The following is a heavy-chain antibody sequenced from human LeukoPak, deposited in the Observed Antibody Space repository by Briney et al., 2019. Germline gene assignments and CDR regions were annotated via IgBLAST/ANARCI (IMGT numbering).Heavy chain of an antibody. V-gene: IGHV4-34*01. CDR3: ARQGRIAARHTGFDY. J-gene: IGHJ4*02. CDR1: GGSFSGYY. Sequence: SETLSLTCAVYGGSFSGYYWSWIRQPPGKGLEWIGSIYYSGSTYYNPSLKSRVTISVDTSKNQFSLKLSSVTAADTAVYYCARQGRIAARHTGFDYWGQGTLVTVSS. D-gene: IGHD6-6*01. CDR2: IYYSGST.